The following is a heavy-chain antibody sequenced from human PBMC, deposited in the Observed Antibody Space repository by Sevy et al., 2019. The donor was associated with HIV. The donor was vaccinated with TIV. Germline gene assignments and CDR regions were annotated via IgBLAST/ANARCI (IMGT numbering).Heavy chain of an antibody. CDR1: GGSFSGYD. CDR3: ARANGVYGDYFDS. D-gene: IGHD4-17*01. J-gene: IGHJ4*02. V-gene: IGHV4-34*01. Sequence: SETLSLTCAVYGGSFSGYDWTWIRQPPGKGPEWIGEINHSGSTKYNPSLKSRVTISVDRSKNQFSLKLSSVTAADMAVYYCARANGVYGDYFDSWGQGTLVTVSS. CDR2: INHSGST.